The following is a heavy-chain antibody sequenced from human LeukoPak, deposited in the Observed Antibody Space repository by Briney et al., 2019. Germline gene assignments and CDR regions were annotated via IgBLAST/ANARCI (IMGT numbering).Heavy chain of an antibody. D-gene: IGHD2-2*01. J-gene: IGHJ4*02. CDR2: ISSSSSTI. CDR1: GFTFSSYS. CDR3: AGDERYPEKTIVVVPAAMGY. V-gene: IGHV3-48*02. Sequence: QPGGSLRLSCAASGFTFSSYSMNWVRQAPGKGLEWVSYISSSSSTIYYADSVKGRFTISRDNAKNSLYLQMNSLRDEDTAVYYCAGDERYPEKTIVVVPAAMGYWGRGTLVTVSS.